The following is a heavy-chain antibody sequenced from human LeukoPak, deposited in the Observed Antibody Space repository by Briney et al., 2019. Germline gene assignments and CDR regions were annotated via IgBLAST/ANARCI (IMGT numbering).Heavy chain of an antibody. D-gene: IGHD3-22*01. Sequence: GGSLRLSCAASGFTLSSYWMSWVRQAPGKGLEWVANIKQDGSEKYYADSVKGRFAISRDNAKNSLYLQMNSLRAEDTAVYYCARDGDVSGYSDWGQGTLVTVSS. CDR3: ARDGDVSGYSD. J-gene: IGHJ4*02. CDR1: GFTLSSYW. CDR2: IKQDGSEK. V-gene: IGHV3-7*01.